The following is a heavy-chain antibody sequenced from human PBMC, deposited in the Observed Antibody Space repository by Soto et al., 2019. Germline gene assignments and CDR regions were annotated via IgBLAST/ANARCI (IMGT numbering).Heavy chain of an antibody. J-gene: IGHJ4*02. CDR1: GGSISSYY. D-gene: IGHD1-7*01. V-gene: IGHV4-59*01. CDR3: ARSRGRYNWNYGYFDY. Sequence: SETLSLTCTVSGGSISSYYWSWIRQPPGKGLEWIGYIYYSGSTNYNPSLKSRVTISVDTSKNQFSLKLSSVTAADTAVYYCARSRGRYNWNYGYFDYWGQGTLVTVSS. CDR2: IYYSGST.